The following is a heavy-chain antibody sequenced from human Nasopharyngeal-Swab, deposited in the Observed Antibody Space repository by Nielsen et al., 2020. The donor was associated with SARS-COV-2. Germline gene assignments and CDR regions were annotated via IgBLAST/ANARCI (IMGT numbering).Heavy chain of an antibody. CDR2: ISSSSYI. V-gene: IGHV3-21*01. J-gene: IGHJ4*02. Sequence: GESLEISCAASGFTFSSYSMNWVRQAPGKGLEWVSSISSSSYIYYADSVKGRFTISRDNAKNSLYLQMNSLRAEDTAVYYCARDDGQWLNPVYYFDYWGQGTLVTVSS. CDR1: GFTFSSYS. CDR3: ARDDGQWLNPVYYFDY. D-gene: IGHD6-19*01.